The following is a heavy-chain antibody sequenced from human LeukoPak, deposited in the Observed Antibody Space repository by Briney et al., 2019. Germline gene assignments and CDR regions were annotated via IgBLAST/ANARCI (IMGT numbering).Heavy chain of an antibody. CDR1: GGSISSGGYS. CDR2: IYYSGST. CDR3: VRHSGWYFGY. D-gene: IGHD6-19*01. V-gene: IGHV4-30-4*07. J-gene: IGHJ4*02. Sequence: SETLSLTCAVSGGSISSGGYSWSWIRQPPGKGLEWIGYIYYSGSTYYNPSLKSRVTISVDTSKNQFSLKLSSVTAADTAVYYCVRHSGWYFGYWGQGTLVTVSS.